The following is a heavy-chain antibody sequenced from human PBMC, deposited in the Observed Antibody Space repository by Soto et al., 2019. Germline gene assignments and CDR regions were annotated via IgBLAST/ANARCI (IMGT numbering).Heavy chain of an antibody. V-gene: IGHV1-3*01. CDR3: TRPGYSSGWYFDC. CDR1: GYTFTSYA. J-gene: IGHJ4*02. Sequence: ASVKVSCKASGYTFTSYAMHWVRQAPGQRPEWMGWINAGNGNTKYSQKFQGRVTITRDTSASTAYMELSSLRSEDTAVYYGTRPGYSSGWYFDCWGQGTLVTFSS. CDR2: INAGNGNT. D-gene: IGHD6-19*01.